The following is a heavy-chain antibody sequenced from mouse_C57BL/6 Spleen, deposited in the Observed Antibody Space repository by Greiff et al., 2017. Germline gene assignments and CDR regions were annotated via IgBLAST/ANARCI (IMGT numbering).Heavy chain of an antibody. Sequence: QVQLQQSGAELMKPGASVKLSCKASGYAFSSYWMNWVKQRPGKGLEWIGQIYPGDGDTNYNGKFKGKATLTADKSSSTAYMQLSSLTSEDSAVYFCARSGDSYYVPRFAYWGQGTLVTVSA. D-gene: IGHD2-12*01. CDR1: GYAFSSYW. CDR3: ARSGDSYYVPRFAY. V-gene: IGHV1-80*01. CDR2: IYPGDGDT. J-gene: IGHJ3*01.